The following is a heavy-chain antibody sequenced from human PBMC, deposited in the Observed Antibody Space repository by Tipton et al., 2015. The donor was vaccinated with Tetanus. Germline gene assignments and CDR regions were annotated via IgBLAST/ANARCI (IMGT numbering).Heavy chain of an antibody. J-gene: IGHJ4*02. V-gene: IGHV4-39*01. D-gene: IGHD6-13*01. CDR2: IFYSGST. Sequence: GLVKPSETLSVTCTVSGGSISSISWIRQPPGKGLEWIGNIFYSGSTSYNPSLKSRVTISVDTSRNQFSLKLRFVTAADTAIYYCAKRGDNSRNYYFGYWGQGALVTVSS. CDR1: GGSISSIS. CDR3: AKRGDNSRNYYFGY.